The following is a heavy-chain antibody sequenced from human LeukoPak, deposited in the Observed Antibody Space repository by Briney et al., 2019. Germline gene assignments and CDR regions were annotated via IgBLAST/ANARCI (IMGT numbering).Heavy chain of an antibody. J-gene: IGHJ3*02. CDR2: ISWNSGSI. CDR1: GFTFDDYA. D-gene: IGHD6-13*01. Sequence: GRSLRLSCAASGFTFDDYAMHWVRQAPGKGLEWVSGISWNSGSIGYADSVKGRFTISRDNAKNSLYPQMNSLRAEDTALYYCAKDRGFGGGFQQLLADAFDIWGQGTMVTVSS. V-gene: IGHV3-9*01. CDR3: AKDRGFGGGFQQLLADAFDI.